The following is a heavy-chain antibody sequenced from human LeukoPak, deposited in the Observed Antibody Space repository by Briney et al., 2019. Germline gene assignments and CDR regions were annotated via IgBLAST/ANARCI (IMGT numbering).Heavy chain of an antibody. Sequence: PSETLSLTCTVSGGSISDYYWSWIRQPPGKGLERIGYISDSGTTNYNPSLKNRVTTSLDTSKNQFSLQLRSVTAADTAVYYCARDFMVRGDQVNYYYYYMDVWGTGATITVSS. V-gene: IGHV4-59*01. CDR1: GGSISDYY. CDR2: ISDSGTT. J-gene: IGHJ6*03. D-gene: IGHD3-10*01. CDR3: ARDFMVRGDQVNYYYYYMDV.